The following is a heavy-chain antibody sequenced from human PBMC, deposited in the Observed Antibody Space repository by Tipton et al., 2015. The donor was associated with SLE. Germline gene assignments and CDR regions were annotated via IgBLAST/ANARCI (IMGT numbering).Heavy chain of an antibody. CDR3: ARGEYYYDSSGYPMDV. CDR2: ISWNSGNI. V-gene: IGHV3-9*01. CDR1: GFTFDDYA. J-gene: IGHJ6*02. D-gene: IGHD3-22*01. Sequence: SLRLSCAASGFTFDDYAMHWVRQAPGKGLEWVSGISWNSGNIDYADSVKGRFTISRDNAKNSLYLQMNSLRAEDTAVYYCARGEYYYDSSGYPMDVWGQGTTVTVSS.